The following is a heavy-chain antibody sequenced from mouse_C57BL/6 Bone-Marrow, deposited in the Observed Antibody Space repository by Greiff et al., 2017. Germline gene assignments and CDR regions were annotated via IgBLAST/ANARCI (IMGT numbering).Heavy chain of an antibody. Sequence: EVKLVESGGDLVKPGGSLKLSCAASGFTFSSYGMSWVRQTPDKRLEWVATISSGGSYTYYPDSVKGRFTISRDNAKNTLYLQMSSLKSEDTAMYYCARRFYAGYYDYFDYWGQGTTLTVSS. CDR2: ISSGGSYT. CDR3: ARRFYAGYYDYFDY. J-gene: IGHJ2*01. D-gene: IGHD2-3*01. V-gene: IGHV5-6*02. CDR1: GFTFSSYG.